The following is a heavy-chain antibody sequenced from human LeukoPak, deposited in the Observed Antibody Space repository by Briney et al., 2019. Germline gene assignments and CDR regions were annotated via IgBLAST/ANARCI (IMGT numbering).Heavy chain of an antibody. J-gene: IGHJ4*02. CDR3: AHSYDSRGFYNY. D-gene: IGHD3-22*01. Sequence: SETLSLTCTVSGGSISSYYWSWIRQPPGKGLEWIGYIYYSGSTNYNPSLKSRVTISVDTSKNQFSLELSSVTAADTAVYYCAHSYDSRGFYNYWGQGTLVTVSS. CDR1: GGSISSYY. CDR2: IYYSGST. V-gene: IGHV4-59*01.